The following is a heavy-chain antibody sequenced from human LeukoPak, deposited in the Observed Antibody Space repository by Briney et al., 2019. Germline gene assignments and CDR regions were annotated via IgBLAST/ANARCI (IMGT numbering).Heavy chain of an antibody. CDR3: ARSVVVPAAMLVGNAFDI. Sequence: ASVKVSCKASGYTFTSYGISWVRQAPGQGLEWMGWINPNSGGTNYAQKFQGRVTMTRDTSISTAYMELSRLRSDDTAVYYCARSVVVPAAMLVGNAFDIWGQGTMVTVSS. CDR2: INPNSGGT. D-gene: IGHD2-2*01. J-gene: IGHJ3*02. CDR1: GYTFTSYG. V-gene: IGHV1-2*02.